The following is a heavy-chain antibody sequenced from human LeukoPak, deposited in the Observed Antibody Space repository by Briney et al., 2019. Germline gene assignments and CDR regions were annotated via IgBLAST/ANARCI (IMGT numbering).Heavy chain of an antibody. D-gene: IGHD4-17*01. V-gene: IGHV3-23*01. CDR3: AKHQQVYGDSLMDV. Sequence: PGLSLRLSCAASGFTFNGHAMRWVREAPGKGLEWVSTISGSGGRTYYTDSVKGRFTISRDNSKNTLYLQMNSLRGEDTAVYYCAKHQQVYGDSLMDVWGQGTTVTVSS. J-gene: IGHJ6*02. CDR2: ISGSGGRT. CDR1: GFTFNGHA.